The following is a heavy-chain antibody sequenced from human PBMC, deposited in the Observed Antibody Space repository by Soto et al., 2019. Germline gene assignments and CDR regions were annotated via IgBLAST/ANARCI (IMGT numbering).Heavy chain of an antibody. J-gene: IGHJ5*02. Sequence: QVQLQESGPGLVKPSETLSLTCTVSGASISGDYGSWIRKSAVKGLEWIGRIYATGTTDYNPSLKSRVMMSVDTSKKQFSLRLRSVTAADTAVYYCVRDGTKTLRDWFDPWGQGISVTVSS. V-gene: IGHV4-4*07. CDR3: VRDGTKTLRDWFDP. CDR1: GASISGDY. D-gene: IGHD1-1*01. CDR2: IYATGTT.